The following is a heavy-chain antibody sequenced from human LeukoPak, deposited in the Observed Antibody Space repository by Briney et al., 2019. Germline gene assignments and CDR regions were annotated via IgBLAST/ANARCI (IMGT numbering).Heavy chain of an antibody. Sequence: ASVKVSCKTSGYTFTSYYMHWMRQAPGQGLEWMGWISAYNGNTNYAQKLQGRVTMTTDTSTSTAYMELRSLRSDDTAVYYCARDVNRGVRGVTGYWGQGTLVTVSS. J-gene: IGHJ4*02. CDR3: ARDVNRGVRGVTGY. CDR1: GYTFTSYY. CDR2: ISAYNGNT. V-gene: IGHV1-18*04. D-gene: IGHD3-10*01.